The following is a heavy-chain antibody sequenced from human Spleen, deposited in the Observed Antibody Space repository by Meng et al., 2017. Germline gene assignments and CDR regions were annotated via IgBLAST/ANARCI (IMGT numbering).Heavy chain of an antibody. Sequence: SVKVSCKALGGIFSNYVIGWVRQAPGQGLEWMGGINAVFGTTNYAQKFQDRVTITSDESTSTVYMELTRLTSEDTAVYFCARDSSMYFDFWSGYSTYNYYYYNMDVWGQGTTVTVSS. D-gene: IGHD3-3*01. V-gene: IGHV1-69*13. CDR3: ARDSSMYFDFWSGYSTYNYYYYNMDV. J-gene: IGHJ6*02. CDR1: GGIFSNYV. CDR2: INAVFGTT.